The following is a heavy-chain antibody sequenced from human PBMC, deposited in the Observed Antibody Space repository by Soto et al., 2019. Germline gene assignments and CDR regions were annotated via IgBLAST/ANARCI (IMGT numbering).Heavy chain of an antibody. CDR2: ISAYNGNT. D-gene: IGHD1-26*01. Sequence: QVQLVQSGAEVKKPGASVKVSCKASGYTCTSYGISWVRQAPGQGLEWIGWISAYNGNTNYAQKLQGRGTMTTDTATSTGYMALRSRRSGDTAVYYCARDRLSGGPPPGYWGQGTLFTVSS. V-gene: IGHV1-18*01. J-gene: IGHJ4*02. CDR1: GYTCTSYG. CDR3: ARDRLSGGPPPGY.